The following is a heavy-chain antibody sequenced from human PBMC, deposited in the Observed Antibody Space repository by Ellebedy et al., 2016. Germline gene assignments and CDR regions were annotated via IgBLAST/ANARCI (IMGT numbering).Heavy chain of an antibody. J-gene: IGHJ4*02. CDR2: ISGDGTST. Sequence: GGSLRLXXADSGFTIANHFMSWVRQAPGRGLEWVSTISGDGTSTSFADSVKGRFTISRDNSKTTMYLQMNSLRADDTAVYYCRQGHYADYWGQGTLVTVSS. V-gene: IGHV3-23*01. CDR1: GFTIANHF. CDR3: RQGHYADY.